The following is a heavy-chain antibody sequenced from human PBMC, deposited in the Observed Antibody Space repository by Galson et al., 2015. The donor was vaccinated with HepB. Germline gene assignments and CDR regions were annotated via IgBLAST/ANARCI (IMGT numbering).Heavy chain of an antibody. CDR1: GFTFSSSW. D-gene: IGHD4-17*01. J-gene: IGHJ4*02. Sequence: SLRLSCAASGFTFSSSWMHWVRQAPGKGLLWVSRINTDGSTTNYADSVKGRFTISRDNAKNTLYLQMNSLRAEDTAVYYCARDYDYGDYGGYWGQGILVTVSS. V-gene: IGHV3-74*01. CDR2: INTDGSTT. CDR3: ARDYDYGDYGGY.